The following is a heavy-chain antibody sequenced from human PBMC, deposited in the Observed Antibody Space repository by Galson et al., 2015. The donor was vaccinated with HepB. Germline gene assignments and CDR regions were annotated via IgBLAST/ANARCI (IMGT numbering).Heavy chain of an antibody. CDR3: ARRGRDSSGYYFLFDY. V-gene: IGHV5-51*03. Sequence: QSGAEVKKPGESLKISCKGSGYSFTSYWIGWVRQMPGKGLEWMGIIYPGDSDTRYSPSFQGQVTISADKSISTAYLQWSSLKASDTAMYYCARRGRDSSGYYFLFDYWGQGTLVTVSS. CDR1: GYSFTSYW. CDR2: IYPGDSDT. J-gene: IGHJ4*02. D-gene: IGHD3-22*01.